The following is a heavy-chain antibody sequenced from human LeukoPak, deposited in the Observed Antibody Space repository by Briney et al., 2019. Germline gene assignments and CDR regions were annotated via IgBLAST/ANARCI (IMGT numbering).Heavy chain of an antibody. V-gene: IGHV3-66*01. CDR3: ARSKTGSYARPFDY. Sequence: GGSLRLSCAASGFTVSSKYMSWVRQAPGKGLEWVSLLYSGGSSHYAGSVKGRFTISRDKSKSMVFLQMNSLRAEDTAVYFCARSKTGSYARPFDYWGQGTLVTVSS. CDR1: GFTVSSKY. J-gene: IGHJ4*02. CDR2: LYSGGSS. D-gene: IGHD1-26*01.